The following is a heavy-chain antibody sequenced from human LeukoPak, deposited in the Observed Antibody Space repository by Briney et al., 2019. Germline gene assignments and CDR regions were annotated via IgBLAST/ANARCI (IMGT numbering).Heavy chain of an antibody. Sequence: SVTVSCKASGGTFSSYAISWVRQAPGQGLEWMGGIIPIFGTANYAQKFQGRVTITADKSTSTAYMELSSLRSEDTAVYYCARGPFVVVTAIPDYFDYWGQGTLVTVSS. D-gene: IGHD2-21*02. CDR1: GGTFSSYA. CDR3: ARGPFVVVTAIPDYFDY. J-gene: IGHJ4*02. CDR2: IIPIFGTA. V-gene: IGHV1-69*06.